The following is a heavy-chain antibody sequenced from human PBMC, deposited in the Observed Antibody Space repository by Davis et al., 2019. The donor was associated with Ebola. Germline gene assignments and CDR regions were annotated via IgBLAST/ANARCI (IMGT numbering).Heavy chain of an antibody. Sequence: GGSLRLSCAASGFTFSTHGMHWVRQAPGKGLEWVAVISYDGGNKYFADSVKGRFTISRDNSKNTLYLQMDSLRAEDTAVYYCAKDLYGGKSYHYYYGMDVWGQGTTVTVSS. V-gene: IGHV3-30*18. CDR3: AKDLYGGKSYHYYYGMDV. CDR2: ISYDGGNK. J-gene: IGHJ6*02. CDR1: GFTFSTHG. D-gene: IGHD4-23*01.